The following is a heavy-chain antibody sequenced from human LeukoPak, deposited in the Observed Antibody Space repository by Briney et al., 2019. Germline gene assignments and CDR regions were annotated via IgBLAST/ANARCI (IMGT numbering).Heavy chain of an antibody. V-gene: IGHV3-23*01. CDR1: GFTFSSYG. CDR3: AKDRLTATRYWSFDL. J-gene: IGHJ2*01. CDR2: ISGSGGST. D-gene: IGHD4-17*01. Sequence: GGSLRLSCAASGFTFSSYGMPWVRQAPGKGLEWVSAISGSGGSTYYADSVKGRFTISRDNSKNTLYLQMNSLRAEDTAVYYCAKDRLTATRYWSFDLWGRGTLVSVSS.